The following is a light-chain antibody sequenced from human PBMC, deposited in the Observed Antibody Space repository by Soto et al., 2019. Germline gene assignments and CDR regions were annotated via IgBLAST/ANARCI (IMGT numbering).Light chain of an antibody. Sequence: DIQMTQSPLSLSASVGDRVIITCRASRDIGNDLGWYQQKPGQAPKLLIYDASNLETGVPSRFRGSGSGTHFSLTITSLQPEDVATYYCQQYDNLLALTFGGGTKVQIK. J-gene: IGKJ4*01. V-gene: IGKV1-33*01. CDR3: QQYDNLLALT. CDR2: DAS. CDR1: RDIGND.